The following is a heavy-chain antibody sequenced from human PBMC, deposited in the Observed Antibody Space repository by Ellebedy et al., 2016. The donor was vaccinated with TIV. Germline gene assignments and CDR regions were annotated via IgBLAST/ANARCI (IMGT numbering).Heavy chain of an antibody. D-gene: IGHD3-10*01. CDR3: ARREGYYGSGSYYAN. V-gene: IGHV4-59*01. CDR1: GDSIRSYY. Sequence: MPSDTLSLTCTAPGDSIRSYYWSWIRQPPGKGLDWIGSIYYSGSTNYNPSLKSRVTLSIDTSKNQFSLKLSSVTAADTAVYYCARREGYYGSGSYYANWGQGTLVTVSS. J-gene: IGHJ4*02. CDR2: IYYSGST.